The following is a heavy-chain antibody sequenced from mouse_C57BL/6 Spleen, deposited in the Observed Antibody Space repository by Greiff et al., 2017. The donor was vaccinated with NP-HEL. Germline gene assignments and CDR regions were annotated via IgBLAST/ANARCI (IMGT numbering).Heavy chain of an antibody. J-gene: IGHJ1*03. Sequence: VQLKESGGGLVQPKGSLKLSCAASGFSFNTYAMNWVRQAPGKGLEWVARIRSKSNNYATYYADSVKDRFTISRDDSESMLYLQMNNLKTEDTAMYYCVRLGDYGSSYISYWYFDVWGTGTTVTVSS. D-gene: IGHD1-1*01. CDR1: GFSFNTYA. V-gene: IGHV10-1*01. CDR3: VRLGDYGSSYISYWYFDV. CDR2: IRSKSNNYAT.